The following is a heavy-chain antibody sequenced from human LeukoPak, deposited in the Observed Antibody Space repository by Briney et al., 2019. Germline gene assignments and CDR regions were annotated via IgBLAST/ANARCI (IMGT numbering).Heavy chain of an antibody. D-gene: IGHD6-13*01. V-gene: IGHV3-23*01. CDR1: GFTFSIYS. CDR3: AKGGLEYSSSWYYFDY. J-gene: IGHJ4*02. CDR2: ISGSGGST. Sequence: GGSLRLSCAASGFTFSIYSMNWVRQAPGKGLEWVSAISGSGGSTYYADSVKGRFTISRDNSKNTLYLQMNSLRAEDTAVYYCAKGGLEYSSSWYYFDYWGQGTLVTVSP.